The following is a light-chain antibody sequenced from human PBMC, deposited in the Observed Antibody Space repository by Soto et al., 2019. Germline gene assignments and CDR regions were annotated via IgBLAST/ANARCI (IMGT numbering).Light chain of an antibody. V-gene: IGLV2-8*01. CDR1: SSDVGGYNY. CDR2: EVT. Sequence: QSVLTQPPSASGSPGQSVTISCTGTSSDVGGYNYVSWYQQYPGRAPKLMIYEVTKRPSGVPDRFSGSKSGNTASLTDSGLQAEDEADDYCSSYAASNNFYFVFGGGTKLTVL. CDR3: SSYAASNNFYFV. J-gene: IGLJ3*02.